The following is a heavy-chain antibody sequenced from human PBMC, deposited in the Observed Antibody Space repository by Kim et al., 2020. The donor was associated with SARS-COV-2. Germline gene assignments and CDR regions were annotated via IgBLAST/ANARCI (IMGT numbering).Heavy chain of an antibody. J-gene: IGHJ4*02. V-gene: IGHV4-39*07. Sequence: SETLSLTCTVSGGSISSSSYYWGWIRQPPGKGLEWIGSIYYSGSTYYNPSLKSRVTISVDTSKNQFSLKLSSVTAADTAVYYCERARSTSGYYFDYWGQGTLVTVSS. CDR2: IYYSGST. CDR1: GGSISSSSYY. CDR3: ERARSTSGYYFDY. D-gene: IGHD2-2*01.